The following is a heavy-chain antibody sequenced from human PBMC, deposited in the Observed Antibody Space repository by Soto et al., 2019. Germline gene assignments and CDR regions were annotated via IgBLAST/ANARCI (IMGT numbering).Heavy chain of an antibody. Sequence: EVQLVESGGGLVQPGGSLRLSCAASGFTVSSHYMSWVRQAPGKGLEWVSVIYSGGSTYYTDSVKGRFTISRDNCKNTLFLQMNSLRAEDTAVYYCARDYYGGNSRYFDLWGRGTLVTVSS. CDR3: ARDYYGGNSRYFDL. V-gene: IGHV3-66*01. CDR1: GFTVSSHY. D-gene: IGHD2-21*02. J-gene: IGHJ2*01. CDR2: IYSGGST.